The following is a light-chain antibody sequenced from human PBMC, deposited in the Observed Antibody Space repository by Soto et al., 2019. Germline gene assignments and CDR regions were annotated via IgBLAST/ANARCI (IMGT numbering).Light chain of an antibody. V-gene: IGKV1-33*01. J-gene: IGKJ3*01. CDR3: QQRHNLPHT. Sequence: DIQMTQSASSLSASVGDRVTITCQASQVISNYLNWYQQKPGKAPKLLIYDISTLEIGVPSRFSGSGSGTDFTFTITGLQPEDIATYYCQQRHNLPHTFGPGTKVDIK. CDR1: QVISNY. CDR2: DIS.